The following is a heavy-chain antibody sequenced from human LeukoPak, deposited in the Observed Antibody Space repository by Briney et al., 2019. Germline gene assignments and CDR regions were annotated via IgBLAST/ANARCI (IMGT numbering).Heavy chain of an antibody. D-gene: IGHD5-24*01. Sequence: KPSETLSLTCTVSGGSISSSGHYCGWIRQPPGKGLEWIGSLHYSGSTYHNPSLKSRITISADTSNNQFSLKLSSVAAADTAVYYCARHRDGYNRPLDYWGQGTLVTVSS. CDR1: GGSISSSGHY. J-gene: IGHJ4*02. CDR2: LHYSGST. V-gene: IGHV4-39*01. CDR3: ARHRDGYNRPLDY.